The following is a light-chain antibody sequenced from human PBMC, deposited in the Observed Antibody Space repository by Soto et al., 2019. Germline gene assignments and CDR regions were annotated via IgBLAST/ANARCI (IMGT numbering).Light chain of an antibody. Sequence: DIQMTQSPSALSASVGDRVTITCRASQNIRSWLAWYQQKPGKAPKSLIYDASSLESGVPSRLSGSGSGTEFTLNISNLQPDDSATYYCQHYKAFSPWTFGQGTKVEIK. J-gene: IGKJ1*01. CDR3: QHYKAFSPWT. V-gene: IGKV1-5*01. CDR2: DAS. CDR1: QNIRSW.